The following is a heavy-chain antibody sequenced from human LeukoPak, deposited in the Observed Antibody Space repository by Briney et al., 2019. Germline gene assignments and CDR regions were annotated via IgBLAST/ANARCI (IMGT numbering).Heavy chain of an antibody. CDR1: GFTFSSYW. V-gene: IGHV3-74*01. CDR3: ARAGLPGSGSYYSVGWFDP. CDR2: INSDGSST. D-gene: IGHD3-10*01. Sequence: GGSLRLSCAASGFTFSSYWMHWVRHAPGKGLVWVSRINSDGSSTSYADSVKGRFTISRDNAKNTLYLQMNSLRAEDTAVYYCARAGLPGSGSYYSVGWFDPWGQGTLVTVSS. J-gene: IGHJ5*02.